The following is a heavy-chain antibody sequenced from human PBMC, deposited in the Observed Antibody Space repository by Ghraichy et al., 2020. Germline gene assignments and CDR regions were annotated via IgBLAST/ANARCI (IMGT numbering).Heavy chain of an antibody. V-gene: IGHV4-31*03. D-gene: IGHD1-26*01. CDR3: ARDSGSYPDWFDP. J-gene: IGHJ5*02. CDR1: GGSISSGGYY. Sequence: LSLTCTVSGGSISSGGYYWSWIRQHPGKGLEWIGYIYYSGSTYYNPSLKSRVTISVDTSKNQFSLKLSSVTAADTAVYYCARDSGSYPDWFDPWGQGTLVTVSS. CDR2: IYYSGST.